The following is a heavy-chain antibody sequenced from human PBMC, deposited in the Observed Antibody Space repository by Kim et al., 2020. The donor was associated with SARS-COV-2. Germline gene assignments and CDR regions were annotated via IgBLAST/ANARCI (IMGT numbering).Heavy chain of an antibody. CDR2: INSDGSST. J-gene: IGHJ6*02. CDR3: ARDRNLRLDYFYYGMDV. D-gene: IGHD3-16*01. V-gene: IGHV3-74*01. Sequence: GGSLRLSCAASGFTFSGYWMHWVRQAPGKGLVWVSRINSDGSSTSYADSVKGRFTISRDNAKNTLYLQMNSLRAEDTAVYYCARDRNLRLDYFYYGMDVWGQGTTVTGSS. CDR1: GFTFSGYW.